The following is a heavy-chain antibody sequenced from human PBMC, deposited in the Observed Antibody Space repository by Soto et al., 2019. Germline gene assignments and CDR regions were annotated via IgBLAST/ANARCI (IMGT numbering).Heavy chain of an antibody. Sequence: GGSLRLSCAASGFTFSSYSMNWVRQAPGKGLEWVSSISSSSSYIYYADSVKGRFTISRDNAKNSLYLQMNSLRAEDTAVYYCVSESRPIFGVVNDYWGQGTLVTVSS. D-gene: IGHD3-3*01. CDR3: VSESRPIFGVVNDY. CDR2: ISSSSSYI. V-gene: IGHV3-21*01. J-gene: IGHJ4*02. CDR1: GFTFSSYS.